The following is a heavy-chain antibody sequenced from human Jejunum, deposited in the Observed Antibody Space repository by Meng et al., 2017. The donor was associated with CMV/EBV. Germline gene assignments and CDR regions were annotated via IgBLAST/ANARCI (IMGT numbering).Heavy chain of an antibody. J-gene: IGHJ4*02. CDR1: GFTFSNYW. Sequence: SGFTFSNYWMHWVRQAPGKGLVWVSRIKTDGSSTSYADSVKGRFTISRDNAKNTLYLQMNSLGVEDTAVYYCLRGGAGSTYGQFDYWGQGTVVTVSS. CDR2: IKTDGSST. D-gene: IGHD3-10*01. V-gene: IGHV3-74*01. CDR3: LRGGAGSTYGQFDY.